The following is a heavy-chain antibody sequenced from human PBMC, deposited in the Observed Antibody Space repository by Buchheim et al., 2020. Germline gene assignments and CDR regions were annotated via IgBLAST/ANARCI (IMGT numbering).Heavy chain of an antibody. CDR3: ARGYSGFALDY. D-gene: IGHD5-12*01. V-gene: IGHV4-59*01. CDR2: ISYSGST. J-gene: IGHJ4*02. CDR1: GGSINSYY. Sequence: QVQLQESGPGLVKPSETLSLTCTVSGGSINSYYWSWIRQPPGKGLEWIGYISYSGSTNYNPSLKSRVTISLQPSKNHFSLKVSSVTAADTAVYYCARGYSGFALDYWGQGTL.